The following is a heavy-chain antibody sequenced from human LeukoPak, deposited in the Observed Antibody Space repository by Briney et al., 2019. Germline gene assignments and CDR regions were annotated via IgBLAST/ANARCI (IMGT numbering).Heavy chain of an antibody. J-gene: IGHJ3*02. CDR1: GITLSNYG. CDR2: ISGSGGST. D-gene: IGHD5-12*01. CDR3: ARAPWLRGFDI. V-gene: IGHV3-23*01. Sequence: GGSLRLSCAVSGITLSNYGMSWVRQAPGKGLEWVAGISGSGGSTYYADSVKGRFTISRDNPKNTLYLQMNSLRAEDTAVYYCARAPWLRGFDIWGQGTMVTVSS.